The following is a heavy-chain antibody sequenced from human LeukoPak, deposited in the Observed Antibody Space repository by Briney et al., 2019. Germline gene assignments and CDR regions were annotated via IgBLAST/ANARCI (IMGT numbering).Heavy chain of an antibody. CDR3: ARHCVRGGGSCGYYYGMDV. CDR1: GDSISSRTYY. D-gene: IGHD2-15*01. V-gene: IGHV4-30-4*08. CDR2: IWNSGST. Sequence: PSETLSLTCPVSGDSISSRTYYWTWIRQHPEKGLEWIGYIWNSGSTNYNPSLKSRVTISVDTSKNQFSLKLSSVTAADTAVYYCARHCVRGGGSCGYYYGMDVWGQGTTVTVSS. J-gene: IGHJ6*02.